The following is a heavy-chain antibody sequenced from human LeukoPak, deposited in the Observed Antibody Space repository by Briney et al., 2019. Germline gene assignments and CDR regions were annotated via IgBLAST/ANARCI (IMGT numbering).Heavy chain of an antibody. Sequence: GGSLRLSCAASGFIFSSYGMHWVRQAPGKGLEWVAVISYDGSNKYYADSVKGRFTISRDNSKNTLYLQMNSLRAEDTAVYYCAKDLYGDYPYWGQGTLVTVSS. D-gene: IGHD4-17*01. V-gene: IGHV3-30*18. CDR3: AKDLYGDYPY. CDR1: GFIFSSYG. J-gene: IGHJ4*02. CDR2: ISYDGSNK.